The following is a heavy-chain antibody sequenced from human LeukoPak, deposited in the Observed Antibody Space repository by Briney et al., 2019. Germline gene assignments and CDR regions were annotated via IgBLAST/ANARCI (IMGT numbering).Heavy chain of an antibody. CDR1: GYTFTSYG. V-gene: IGHV1-18*01. D-gene: IGHD1-1*01. Sequence: ASVKVSCKASGYTFTSYGISWVRQAPGQGLEWMGWISAYNGNTNYAQKLQGRVTMTTDTSTSTAYMELRSLRSDDTAVYYCAKSLFTSATGTGRAFHIWGQGTMVTVSS. J-gene: IGHJ3*02. CDR3: AKSLFTSATGTGRAFHI. CDR2: ISAYNGNT.